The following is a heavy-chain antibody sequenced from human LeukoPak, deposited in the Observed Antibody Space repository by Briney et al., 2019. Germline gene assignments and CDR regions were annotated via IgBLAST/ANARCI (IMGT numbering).Heavy chain of an antibody. D-gene: IGHD6-19*01. CDR2: IYHSGST. Sequence: SETLSLTCGVSGYSISSGYYWGWIRQPPGKGLEWIGSIYHSGSTYYNPSLKSRVTISVDTSKNQFSLKLSSVTAADTAVYYCARDPQWGDAFDIWGQGTMVTVSS. CDR3: ARDPQWGDAFDI. J-gene: IGHJ3*02. V-gene: IGHV4-38-2*02. CDR1: GYSISSGYY.